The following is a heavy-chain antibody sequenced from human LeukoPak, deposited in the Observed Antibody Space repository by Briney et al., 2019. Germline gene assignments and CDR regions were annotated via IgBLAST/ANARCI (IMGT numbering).Heavy chain of an antibody. CDR2: ISWNGDST. CDR3: AKDKGDSSTWSSPFDY. Sequence: GGSLRLSCTASGFTFGDYPMYWVRQVPGKGLEWVSGISWNGDSTGYADSVKGRFTISRDNAKNSLYLQMNTLRVEDAAFYFCAKDKGDSSTWSSPFDYWGHGSLVTVSS. J-gene: IGHJ4*01. CDR1: GFTFGDYP. D-gene: IGHD6-13*01. V-gene: IGHV3-9*01.